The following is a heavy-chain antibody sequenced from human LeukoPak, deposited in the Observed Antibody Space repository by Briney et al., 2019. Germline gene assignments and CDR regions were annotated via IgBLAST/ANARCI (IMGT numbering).Heavy chain of an antibody. CDR1: GASMTNYY. CDR2: IFSNGNTA. D-gene: IGHD3/OR15-3a*01. V-gene: IGHV4-59*01. CDR3: ARSIGPTRGWYFDL. Sequence: KTSETLSLTCFVSGASMTNYYWGWIRQPPGRGLESIGYIFSNGNTASYNPSLKGRVIISVDPSKNQVSLELTSVTPADTAFYYCARSIGPTRGWYFDLWGRGTLVSVSS. J-gene: IGHJ2*01.